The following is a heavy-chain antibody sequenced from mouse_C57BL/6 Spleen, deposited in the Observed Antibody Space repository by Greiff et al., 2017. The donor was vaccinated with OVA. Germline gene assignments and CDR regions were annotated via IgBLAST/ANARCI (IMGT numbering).Heavy chain of an antibody. J-gene: IGHJ2*01. V-gene: IGHV1-22*01. D-gene: IGHD1-1*01. CDR3: ALGITTVVATRGY. CDR1: GYTFTDYN. Sequence: VQLQQSGPELVKPGASVKMSCKASGYTFTDYNMHWVKQSHGKSLEWIGYINPNNGGTSYNQKFKGKATLTVNKSSSTAYMELRSLTSEDSAVYYCALGITTVVATRGYWGQGTTLTVSS. CDR2: INPNNGGT.